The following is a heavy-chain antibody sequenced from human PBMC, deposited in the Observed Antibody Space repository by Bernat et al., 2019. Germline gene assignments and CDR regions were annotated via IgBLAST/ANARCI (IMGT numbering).Heavy chain of an antibody. CDR3: ARSLGGPYQFDH. V-gene: IGHV3-74*01. CDR2: VNSDGSSA. Sequence: EVQLVESGGDLVQPGGSLRLSCAVSGFTFSTYWMHWVRQAPGRGLVCVSRVNSDGSSASYAASVKGRFTISRDNAKNTLFLQMDSLRAEDTAVYYCARSLGGPYQFDHWGQGTLVTVSS. J-gene: IGHJ4*02. CDR1: GFTFSTYW. D-gene: IGHD2-2*01.